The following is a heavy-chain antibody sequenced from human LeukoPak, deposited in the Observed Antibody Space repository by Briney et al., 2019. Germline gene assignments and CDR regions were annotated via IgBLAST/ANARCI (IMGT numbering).Heavy chain of an antibody. J-gene: IGHJ4*02. D-gene: IGHD4-17*01. CDR3: VRGDYGDYTLFDY. Sequence: PGGSLRLSCAASGFTFSTYGMHWVRQAPGKGLEWVALIWYDGSNKYYADSVKGRFTISRDNSKNTLYLQMNSLRAEDTAVYYCVRGDYGDYTLFDYWGQGTLVTVSS. V-gene: IGHV3-33*01. CDR1: GFTFSTYG. CDR2: IWYDGSNK.